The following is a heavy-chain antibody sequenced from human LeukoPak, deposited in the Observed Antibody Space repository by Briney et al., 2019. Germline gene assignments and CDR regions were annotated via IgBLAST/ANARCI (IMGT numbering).Heavy chain of an antibody. CDR2: IHYSGST. Sequence: PSETLSLTCTVSGGSISSSSYYWGWIRQPPGKGLEWIGSIHYSGSTYYNPSLKSRVTISVDTSKDQFSLKLSSVTASDTAVYYFAERFDSGVLYGGRGTRVTVSS. J-gene: IGHJ4*02. CDR1: GGSISSSSYY. CDR3: AERFDSGVLY. D-gene: IGHD6-19*01. V-gene: IGHV4-39*01.